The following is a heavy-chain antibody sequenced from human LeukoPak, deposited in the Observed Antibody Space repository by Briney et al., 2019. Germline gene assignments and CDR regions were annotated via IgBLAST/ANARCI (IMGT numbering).Heavy chain of an antibody. J-gene: IGHJ6*02. CDR1: GFTFSSYG. CDR2: ISYDGSNK. V-gene: IGHV3-30*03. CDR3: ARRVGIAAAGTPYYYYYGMDV. D-gene: IGHD6-13*01. Sequence: GGSLRLSCAASGFTFSSYGMHWVRQAPGKGLEWVAVISYDGSNKYYADSVKGRFTISRDNSKNTLYLQMNSLRAEDTAVYYCARRVGIAAAGTPYYYYYGMDVWGQGTTVTVSS.